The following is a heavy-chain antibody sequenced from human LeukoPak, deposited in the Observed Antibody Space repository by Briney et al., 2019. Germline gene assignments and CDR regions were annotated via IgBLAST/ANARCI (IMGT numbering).Heavy chain of an antibody. D-gene: IGHD5-18*01. CDR2: INWNGRIT. J-gene: IGHJ6*03. V-gene: IGHV3-20*04. Sequence: GGTLRLSCAASGFTFDDYAMNWVRQVPGRGLEWVSGINWNGRITEYADSVKDRFTISRQNTKNSLYLYMNNLGGEDTALYFCARGSVQLWLRDTYYYMDVWGKGTTVTVSS. CDR3: ARGSVQLWLRDTYYYMDV. CDR1: GFTFDDYA.